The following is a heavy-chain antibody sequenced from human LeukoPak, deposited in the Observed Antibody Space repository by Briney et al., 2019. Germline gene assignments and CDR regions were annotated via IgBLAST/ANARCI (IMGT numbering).Heavy chain of an antibody. CDR2: ISGSSSTI. D-gene: IGHD1-26*01. J-gene: IGHJ5*02. CDR1: GFTFSSYS. Sequence: GGSLRLSCAASGFTFSSYSMNWVRQAPGKGLEWGSYISGSSSTIYYADSVKGRFTISRDNSKNTLYLQMNSLRAEDTAVYYCARDRGASGSYAPPNWFDPWGQGTLVTVSS. V-gene: IGHV3-48*01. CDR3: ARDRGASGSYAPPNWFDP.